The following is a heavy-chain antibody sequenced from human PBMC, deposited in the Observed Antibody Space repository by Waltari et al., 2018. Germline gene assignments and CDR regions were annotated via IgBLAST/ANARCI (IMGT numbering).Heavy chain of an antibody. Sequence: QVQLQESGPGLVKPSATLSLTCTVSGGSSRSYYCSWIRQPAGKGLEWIGRIYTSGTTNYNPSLKSRVTMSEDTSKNQFFLRLSSVTAADTAVYYCARDSSNWSSYYYYYMDVWGKGTTVTVSS. D-gene: IGHD6-13*01. J-gene: IGHJ6*03. V-gene: IGHV4-4*07. CDR2: IYTSGTT. CDR1: GGSSRSYY. CDR3: ARDSSNWSSYYYYYMDV.